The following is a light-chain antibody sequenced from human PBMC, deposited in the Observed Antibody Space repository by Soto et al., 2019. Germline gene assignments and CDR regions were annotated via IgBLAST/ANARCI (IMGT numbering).Light chain of an antibody. CDR2: TDS. V-gene: IGLV1-47*02. Sequence: QSVLTQPPSASGTPGQRVTISCSGSNSNIGRNYVYWYQQVPGSAPKLLIYTDSQRPSGVPDRISGSKSGTSASLAISGLRSEDEADYYCAAWDDSLSVWVFGGGTKVTVL. J-gene: IGLJ3*02. CDR3: AAWDDSLSVWV. CDR1: NSNIGRNY.